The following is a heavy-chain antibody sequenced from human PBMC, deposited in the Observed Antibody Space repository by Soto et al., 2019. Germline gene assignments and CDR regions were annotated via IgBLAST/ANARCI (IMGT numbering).Heavy chain of an antibody. CDR3: ARLYCSSSTCDSWFDP. D-gene: IGHD2-2*01. CDR2: IDPRDSYT. Sequence: GESLKISCTGFGYTFTTFWISWVRQMPGRGLEWMGRIDPRDSYTNYSPSFQGCVTISGDKSISTVYLQWASLKASDTAMYYCARLYCSSSTCDSWFDPWGQGTLVTVSS. J-gene: IGHJ5*02. V-gene: IGHV5-10-1*01. CDR1: GYTFTTFW.